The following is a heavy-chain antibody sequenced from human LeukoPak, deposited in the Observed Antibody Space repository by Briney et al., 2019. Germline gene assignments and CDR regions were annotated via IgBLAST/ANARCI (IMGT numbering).Heavy chain of an antibody. V-gene: IGHV3-23*01. CDR3: ARXKDTGRQYNFDH. CDR1: GFTFSNFG. CDR2: ISGSGGST. J-gene: IGHJ4*02. Sequence: GGSLRLSCAASGFTFSNFGMGWVRQAPGKGLECVSPISGSGGSTSYADFVKGRFTISRDNSKNTLYLQMNSLRPEDRAVYYCARXKDTGRQYNFDHWGQGILVTVAS. D-gene: IGHD5-18*01.